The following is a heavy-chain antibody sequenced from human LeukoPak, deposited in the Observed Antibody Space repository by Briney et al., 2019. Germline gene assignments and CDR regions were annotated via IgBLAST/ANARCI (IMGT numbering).Heavy chain of an antibody. CDR2: ISSTSSAI. V-gene: IGHV3-48*04. Sequence: HPGGSLRLSCAASGFTFSSYSMNWVRQAPGKGLEWLSCISSTSSAIYYADSLKGRFTISRDNAKNSLYLQMDSLRAEDTAVYYCARVIGSYGDSAYWGQGTLVTVSS. D-gene: IGHD3-16*01. CDR3: ARVIGSYGDSAY. CDR1: GFTFSSYS. J-gene: IGHJ4*02.